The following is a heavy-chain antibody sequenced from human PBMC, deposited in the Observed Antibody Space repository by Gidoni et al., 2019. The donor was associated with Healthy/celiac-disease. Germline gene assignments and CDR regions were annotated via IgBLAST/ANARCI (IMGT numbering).Heavy chain of an antibody. J-gene: IGHJ6*03. CDR3: ARDRRQQLEISGVRYYYYYMDV. D-gene: IGHD6-13*01. Sequence: EVQLVETGGGLIQPGGSLRLSCAASGFTVSSNSMSWVRQAPGKGLEWVSVIYSGGSTYYADSVKGRFTISRDNSKNTLYLQMNSLRAEDTAVYYCARDRRQQLEISGVRYYYYYMDVWGKGTTVTVSS. V-gene: IGHV3-53*02. CDR2: IYSGGST. CDR1: GFTVSSNS.